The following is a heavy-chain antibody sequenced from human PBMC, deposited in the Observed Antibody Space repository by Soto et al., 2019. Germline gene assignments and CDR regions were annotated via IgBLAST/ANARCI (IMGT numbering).Heavy chain of an antibody. CDR3: ARMGYYYDSSGYYFLFDD. V-gene: IGHV4-59*01. J-gene: IGHJ4*02. Sequence: SETLSLTCTVSGGSSRSYYWTWIRQPPGKGLEWIGYIYYSGSTNYNPSLKSRVTISVDTSKNQFSLKRSSVTAADTAVYYCARMGYYYDSSGYYFLFDDWGQGTLVTVSS. CDR2: IYYSGST. D-gene: IGHD3-22*01. CDR1: GGSSRSYY.